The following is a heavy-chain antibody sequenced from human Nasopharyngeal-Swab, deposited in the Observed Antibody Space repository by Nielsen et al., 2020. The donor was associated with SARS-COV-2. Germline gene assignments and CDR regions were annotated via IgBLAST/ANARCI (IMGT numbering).Heavy chain of an antibody. D-gene: IGHD6-13*01. V-gene: IGHV4-39*07. CDR3: VGSSWYGDYYYYYGMDV. CDR1: GGSISSSSYY. Sequence: SVTLSLTCTVSGGSISSSSYYWGWIRQPPGKGLEWIGSIDYSGSTYYNPSLKSRVTISVDTSKNQFSLKLSSVTAADTAVYYCVGSSWYGDYYYYYGMDVWGQGTTVTVSS. CDR2: IDYSGST. J-gene: IGHJ6*02.